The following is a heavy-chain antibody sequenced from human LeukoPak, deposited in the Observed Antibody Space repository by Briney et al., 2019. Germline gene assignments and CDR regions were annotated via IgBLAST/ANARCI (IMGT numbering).Heavy chain of an antibody. J-gene: IGHJ4*02. CDR2: INHSGSS. D-gene: IGHD3-22*01. CDR3: ARGNAEWSKYYYDSSGSQNYFDY. V-gene: IGHV4-34*01. CDR1: GGSFCGYY. Sequence: SETLSLTCAVCGGSFCGYYWSWIRQPPGKGLQWIGEINHSGSSNYNPSLKSRVTISVDTSKNQFSLKLSSVTAADTAVYYCARGNAEWSKYYYDSSGSQNYFDYWGQGTLVTVSS.